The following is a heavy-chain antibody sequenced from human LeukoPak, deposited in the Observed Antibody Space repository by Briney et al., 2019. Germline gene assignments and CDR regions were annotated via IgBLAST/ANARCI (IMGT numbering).Heavy chain of an antibody. D-gene: IGHD4-11*01. CDR2: ITQSGRT. V-gene: IGHV4-34*01. J-gene: IGHJ5*01. CDR3: ARGVDYSDWFDS. Sequence: SDTLSLTCSVNGGSFGSYYWTWIRQSPEKGLEWIGEITQSGRTSYNPSLTTRVTISVDSTKSHFSLNLTSVTAADTAVYFCARGVDYSDWFDSWGPGTLVTVSS. CDR1: GGSFGSYY.